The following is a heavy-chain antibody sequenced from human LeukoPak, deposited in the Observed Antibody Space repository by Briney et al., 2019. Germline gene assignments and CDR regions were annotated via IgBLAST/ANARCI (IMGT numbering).Heavy chain of an antibody. J-gene: IGHJ4*02. Sequence: GGSLRLSCAASGFIFSDYEINWVRQAPGKGLEWVSFISSSGNTIYYSDSVKGRFTISRDNAKNSLFLQMNSLRAEDTAVYYCARGVTFLYDSRGYYSNIFDYWGQGTLVTVSS. D-gene: IGHD3-22*01. V-gene: IGHV3-48*03. CDR3: ARGVTFLYDSRGYYSNIFDY. CDR1: GFIFSDYE. CDR2: ISSSGNTI.